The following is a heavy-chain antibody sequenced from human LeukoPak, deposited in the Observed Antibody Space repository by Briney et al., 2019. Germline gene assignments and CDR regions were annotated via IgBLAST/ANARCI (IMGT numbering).Heavy chain of an antibody. Sequence: GASVKVSCKASGGTFSSYAISWVRQAPGQGLEWMGGIIPIFGTANYAQKFQGRVTITADESTSTAYMELRSLRSDDTAVYYCATSYDYGGKGSFDYWGQGTLVTVSS. V-gene: IGHV1-69*13. D-gene: IGHD4-23*01. J-gene: IGHJ4*02. CDR2: IIPIFGTA. CDR3: ATSYDYGGKGSFDY. CDR1: GGTFSSYA.